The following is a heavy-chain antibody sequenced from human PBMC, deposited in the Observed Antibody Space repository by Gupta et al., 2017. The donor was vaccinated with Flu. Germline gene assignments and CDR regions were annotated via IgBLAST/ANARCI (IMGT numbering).Heavy chain of an antibody. V-gene: IGHV2-5*01. CDR3: AHNYYDFWSGYYTGFDY. CDR2: IYWNDDK. CDR1: G. D-gene: IGHD3-3*01. Sequence: GVGWIRQPPGKALEWLALIYWNDDKRYSPSLKSRLTITKDTSKNQVVLTMSNMDPVDTATYYCAHNYYDFWSGYYTGFDYWGQGTLVTVSS. J-gene: IGHJ4*02.